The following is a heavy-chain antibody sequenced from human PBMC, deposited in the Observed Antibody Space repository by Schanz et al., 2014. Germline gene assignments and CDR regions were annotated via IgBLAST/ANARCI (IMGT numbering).Heavy chain of an antibody. CDR3: ARGSGGYGANIYFDY. V-gene: IGHV1-3*04. Sequence: QVHLVQSGAEVKRPGASVKVSCKASEYSFTSYSMHWVRQAPGQRLEWMGWINTGSGDTKYSQNFQGRVTITRDTSASTAYMELSSLRSEDTAVYSCARGSGGYGANIYFDYCGQGTLVTVSS. J-gene: IGHJ4*02. D-gene: IGHD5-12*01. CDR2: INTGSGDT. CDR1: EYSFTSYS.